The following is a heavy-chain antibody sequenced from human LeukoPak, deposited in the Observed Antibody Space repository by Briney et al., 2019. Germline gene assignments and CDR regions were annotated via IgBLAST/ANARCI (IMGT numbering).Heavy chain of an antibody. CDR3: ARGRGYTSGWPMYYFDY. V-gene: IGHV1-8*01. Sequence: GASVKVSCRAPGYTLITYDINWVRRATGQGFEWMGWMNPTSGNTGYAEKFQGRVTMTRDTSIGTAYMELSGLGSEDTAVYYCARGRGYTSGWPMYYFDYWGQGTLVTVSS. CDR2: MNPTSGNT. D-gene: IGHD6-19*01. CDR1: GYTLITYD. J-gene: IGHJ4*02.